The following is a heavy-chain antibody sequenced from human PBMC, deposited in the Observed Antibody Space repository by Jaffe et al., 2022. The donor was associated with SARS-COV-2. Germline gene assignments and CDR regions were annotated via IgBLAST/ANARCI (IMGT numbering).Heavy chain of an antibody. D-gene: IGHD6-19*01. V-gene: IGHV3-23*01. Sequence: EVQLLESGGGLVQPGGSLRLSCAASGFTFSSYAMSWVRQAPGKGLEWVSAISGSGGSTYYADSVKGRFTISRDNSKNTLYLQMNSLRAEDTAVYYCARGGAVAGTKGWYFDYWGQGTLVTVSS. CDR1: GFTFSSYA. J-gene: IGHJ4*02. CDR3: ARGGAVAGTKGWYFDY. CDR2: ISGSGGST.